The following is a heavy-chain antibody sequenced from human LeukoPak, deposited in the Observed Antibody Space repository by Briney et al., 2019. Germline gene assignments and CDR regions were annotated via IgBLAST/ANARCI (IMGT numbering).Heavy chain of an antibody. Sequence: SETLSLTCTVSGGSISSFYWNWIRQPPGKGLEWIGYMYYSGSTNYNPSTNYNPSLKSRVTISVDTSKNQFSLKLSSVTAADTAVYYCARDVGATPGYFDYWGQGTLVTVSS. J-gene: IGHJ4*02. CDR3: ARDVGATPGYFDY. CDR2: MYYSGST. D-gene: IGHD1-26*01. CDR1: GGSISSFY. V-gene: IGHV4-59*01.